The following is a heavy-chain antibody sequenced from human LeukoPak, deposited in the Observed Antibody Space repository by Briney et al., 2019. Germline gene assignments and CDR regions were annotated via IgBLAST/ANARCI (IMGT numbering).Heavy chain of an antibody. V-gene: IGHV4-59*01. CDR3: ARVGYSSSSGAIDI. J-gene: IGHJ3*02. CDR2: IYYSGST. D-gene: IGHD6-6*01. CDR1: GGSISSYY. Sequence: PSETLSLTCTVSGGSISSYYWSWIRQPPGKGLEWIGYIYYSGSTNYNPSLKSRVTISVDTSKNQFSLKLSSVTAADTAVYYCARVGYSSSSGAIDIWGQGTMVTVSS.